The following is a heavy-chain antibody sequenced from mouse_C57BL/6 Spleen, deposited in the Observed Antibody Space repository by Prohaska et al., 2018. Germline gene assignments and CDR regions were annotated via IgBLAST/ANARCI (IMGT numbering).Heavy chain of an antibody. CDR2: INSDGRVI. D-gene: IGHD1-1*02. CDR1: GFTFSGFW. V-gene: IGHV11-2*01. CDR3: LRSSDLSSCINAEP. Sequence: VLLLENGGGLVQPGGSRGLSCEGSGFTFSGFWMSWVRQTPGKTLEWIGDINSDGRVINYASSIKDLFTIFRDNDYCFLYLQVRRDLHYGLHSYPTLRSSDLSSCINAEPWGQGTTLTVSS. J-gene: IGHJ2*01.